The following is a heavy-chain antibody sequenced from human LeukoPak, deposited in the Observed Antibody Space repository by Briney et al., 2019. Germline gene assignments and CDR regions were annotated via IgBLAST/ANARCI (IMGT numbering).Heavy chain of an antibody. CDR1: GGTFSSYA. J-gene: IGHJ4*02. CDR3: ARDRNWGNFDY. V-gene: IGHV1-69*05. Sequence: GASVKVSCKASGGTFSSYAISWVRQAPGQGLEWMGGIIPIFGTANYAQKFQGRVTMTRDTSTSTVYMELSSLRSEDTAVYYCARDRNWGNFDYWGQGTLVTVSS. D-gene: IGHD7-27*01. CDR2: IIPIFGTA.